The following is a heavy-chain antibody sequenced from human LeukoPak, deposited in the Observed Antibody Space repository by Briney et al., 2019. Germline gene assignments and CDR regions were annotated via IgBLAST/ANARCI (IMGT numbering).Heavy chain of an antibody. J-gene: IGHJ4*02. D-gene: IGHD1-7*01. CDR2: INSDGSST. V-gene: IGHV3-74*01. CDR3: ARGTTGKRYYSDY. Sequence: PGGSLRLSCAASGFPFSSYWMHWVRQAPGKGLVWVSRINSDGSSTSYADSVKGRFTISRDNAKNTLYLQMNSLRAEDTAVYYCARGTTGKRYYSDYWGQGTLVTVSS. CDR1: GFPFSSYW.